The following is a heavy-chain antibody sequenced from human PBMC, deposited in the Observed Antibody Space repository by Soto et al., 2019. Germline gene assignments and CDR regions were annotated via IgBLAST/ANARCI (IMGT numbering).Heavy chain of an antibody. Sequence: EVQLVESGGGLVQPGGSLRLSCAASGFTFSSYSMNWVRQAPGKGLEWVSYISSSSSTIYYADSVKGRFTISRDNAKNSLYLQMNSLRAEDTAVYYCASMDYGDYFQHWGQGTLVTVSS. CDR2: ISSSSSTI. J-gene: IGHJ1*01. D-gene: IGHD4-17*01. CDR1: GFTFSSYS. CDR3: ASMDYGDYFQH. V-gene: IGHV3-48*01.